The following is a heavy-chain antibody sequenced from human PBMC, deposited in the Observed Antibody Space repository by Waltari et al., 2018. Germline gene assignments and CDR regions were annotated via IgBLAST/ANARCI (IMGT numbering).Heavy chain of an antibody. CDR2: INTDGSSP. D-gene: IGHD2-21*01. CDR1: GFTFSSYW. J-gene: IGHJ5*02. V-gene: IGHV3-74*01. Sequence: EVQLVESGGGLIQPGGSLRLSCAASGFTFSSYWMHWLRQAPGKGLVWVSRINTDGSSPNYADSVKGRFTISRDNANNTLYLQMNSLRAEDTAVYYCARAGGGELRMGFDPWGQGTLVTVSS. CDR3: ARAGGGELRMGFDP.